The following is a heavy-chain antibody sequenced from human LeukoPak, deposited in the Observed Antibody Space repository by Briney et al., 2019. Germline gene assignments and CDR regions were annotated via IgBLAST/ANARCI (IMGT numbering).Heavy chain of an antibody. V-gene: IGHV3-30*02. CDR1: GFTFSSYG. CDR2: IRYDGSNK. D-gene: IGHD3-10*01. CDR3: AKDEGTLRGLSAFDI. J-gene: IGHJ3*02. Sequence: QPGGSLRLSCAASGFTFSSYGMHWVRQAPGKGLEWVAFIRYDGSNKYYADSVKGRFTISRDNSKNTLYLQMNSLRAEDTAVYYCAKDEGTLRGLSAFDIWGQGTMVTVSS.